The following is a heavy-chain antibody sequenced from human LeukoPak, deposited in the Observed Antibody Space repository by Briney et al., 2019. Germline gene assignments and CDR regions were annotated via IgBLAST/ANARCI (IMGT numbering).Heavy chain of an antibody. D-gene: IGHD5-12*01. CDR1: GYTFTSYW. CDR2: IYPGDSDT. J-gene: IGHJ4*02. Sequence: KVSCKASGYTFTSYWIGWVRQMPGKGLEWMEIIYPGDSDTRYSPSFQGQVTISADKSISTAYLQWSSLKASDTAMYYCARHGGGVATPGLFFDYWGQGTLVTVSS. V-gene: IGHV5-51*01. CDR3: ARHGGGVATPGLFFDY.